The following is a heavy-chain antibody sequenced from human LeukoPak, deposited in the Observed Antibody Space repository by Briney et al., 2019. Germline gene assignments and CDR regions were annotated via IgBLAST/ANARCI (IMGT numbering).Heavy chain of an antibody. D-gene: IGHD6-19*01. CDR3: VGGIGWQPDY. Sequence: PGGSLRLSCAASAGFTFSDYWMTWVRPAPGKGLEWVAIISQDGREKLYVDSVKGRFTISRDNAKSSLYLQINSLRAEDTAVYYCVGGIGWQPDYWGQGTLVTVSS. J-gene: IGHJ4*02. CDR1: AGFTFSDYW. CDR2: ISQDGREK. V-gene: IGHV3-7*03.